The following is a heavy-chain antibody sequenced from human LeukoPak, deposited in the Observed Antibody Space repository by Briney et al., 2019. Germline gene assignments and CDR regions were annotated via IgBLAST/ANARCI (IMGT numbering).Heavy chain of an antibody. Sequence: GGPLKLSFAAPGFTFSSYWMSWVRQAPGKGLEWVANIKKDGSEKYYVDSVKGRFTISRDNAKNSLYPQMDSLRAEDTAVYYCARDDCSSISCYHNWFDPWGQGTLVTVSS. CDR2: IKKDGSEK. CDR3: ARDDCSSISCYHNWFDP. V-gene: IGHV3-7*01. J-gene: IGHJ5*02. CDR1: GFTFSSYW. D-gene: IGHD2-2*01.